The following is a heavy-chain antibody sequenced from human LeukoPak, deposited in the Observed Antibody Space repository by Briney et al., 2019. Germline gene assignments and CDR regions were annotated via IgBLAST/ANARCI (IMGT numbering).Heavy chain of an antibody. J-gene: IGHJ4*02. CDR2: IYRSGTT. D-gene: IGHD3-22*01. CDR3: ARANYYYDSSGYYYNYYFDF. V-gene: IGHV4-30-2*01. CDR1: GDSSSSGSFA. Sequence: SQTLSLTCGVSGDSSSSGSFAWSWIRQPPGKGLEWIGYIYRSGTTHYNPSLKSRVTISADRSKNQFSLRLSSMTAADTAVYYCARANYYYDSSGYYYNYYFDFWGQGALVTVSS.